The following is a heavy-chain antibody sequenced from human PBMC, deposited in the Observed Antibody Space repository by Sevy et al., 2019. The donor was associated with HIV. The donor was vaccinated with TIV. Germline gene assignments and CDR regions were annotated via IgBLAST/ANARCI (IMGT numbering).Heavy chain of an antibody. Sequence: GGSLRLSCEASTFTVSDYYMSWIRQAPGKGLEWLSYISSGGSTVYYADSVKGRLTISKDNARNSLYLQMNSLRAEDTAVYYCARTRYNYGQYYFDYWGQGTLVTVSS. J-gene: IGHJ4*02. CDR2: ISSGGSTV. V-gene: IGHV3-11*01. CDR3: ARTRYNYGQYYFDY. CDR1: TFTVSDYY. D-gene: IGHD1-1*01.